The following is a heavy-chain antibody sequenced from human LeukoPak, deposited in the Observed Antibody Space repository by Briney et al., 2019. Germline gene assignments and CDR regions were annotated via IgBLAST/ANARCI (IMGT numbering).Heavy chain of an antibody. CDR3: ARDRSGYSYGEPLDH. CDR2: INPNSGGT. CDR1: GYTFTGYY. Sequence: ASVKVSCKASGYTFTGYYMHWERQAPGQGLEWLGRINPNSGGTNDAQNFQGRVTMTRGTSMNTAYMGLSRLRGDDTAVYYCARDRSGYSYGEPLDHWGQGTLVIVSS. J-gene: IGHJ4*02. V-gene: IGHV1-2*06. D-gene: IGHD5-18*01.